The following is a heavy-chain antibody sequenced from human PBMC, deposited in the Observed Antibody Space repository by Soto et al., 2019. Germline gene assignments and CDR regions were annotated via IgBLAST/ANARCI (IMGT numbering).Heavy chain of an antibody. CDR2: IGTAGDT. D-gene: IGHD2-2*01. CDR1: GFTFSSYD. Sequence: EVQLVESGGGLVQPGGSLRLSCAASGFTFSSYDMHWVRQATGKGLEWVSAIGTAGDTYYPGSVKGRFTISRENAKNSLYLQMNSLRAGDTAVYYCARGGLYCSSTSCVGYYYYYGMDVWGQGTTVTVSS. V-gene: IGHV3-13*01. CDR3: ARGGLYCSSTSCVGYYYYYGMDV. J-gene: IGHJ6*02.